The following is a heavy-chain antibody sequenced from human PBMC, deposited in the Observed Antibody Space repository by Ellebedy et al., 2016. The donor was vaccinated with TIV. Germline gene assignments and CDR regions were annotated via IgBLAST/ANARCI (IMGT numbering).Heavy chain of an antibody. V-gene: IGHV4-39*07. CDR3: SAAYGRVTPAY. J-gene: IGHJ4*02. CDR2: ISYSGST. Sequence: MPGGSLRLSCTVSGGSISSSSYYWGWIRQPPGKGLEWIGGISYSGSTYYNPSLKSRVTISVDTSRNQISLKLSSVTAADTAVYYCSAAYGRVTPAYWGQGTLVTVSS. CDR1: GGSISSSSYY. D-gene: IGHD4-17*01.